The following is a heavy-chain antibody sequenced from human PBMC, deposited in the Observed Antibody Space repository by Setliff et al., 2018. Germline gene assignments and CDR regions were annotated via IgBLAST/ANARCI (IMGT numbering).Heavy chain of an antibody. CDR1: GGTFSSYA. CDR2: IIPILGIA. Sequence: SVKVSCKASGGTFSSYAISWVRQAPGQGLEWMGGIIPILGIANYAQKFQGRVTITADESTSTAYMELSSLRSEDTAVYYCARGIEPLLPVPDYWGQGTLVTVS. V-gene: IGHV1-69*10. CDR3: ARGIEPLLPVPDY. J-gene: IGHJ4*02. D-gene: IGHD3-10*01.